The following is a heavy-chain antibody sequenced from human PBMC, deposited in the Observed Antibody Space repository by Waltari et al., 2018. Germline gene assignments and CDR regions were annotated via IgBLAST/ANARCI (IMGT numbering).Heavy chain of an antibody. D-gene: IGHD3-10*01. V-gene: IGHV3-30-3*01. Sequence: QVQLVESGGGVVQPGRSLRLSCAASGFTFSSYAMHWVRQAPGKGLEWVAVISYDGSNKYYADSVKGRFTIARDNSKNTLYLQMNSLRAEDTAVYYCARDSALTMVRGVIINGWFDPWGQGTLVTVSS. CDR1: GFTFSSYA. J-gene: IGHJ5*02. CDR2: ISYDGSNK. CDR3: ARDSALTMVRGVIINGWFDP.